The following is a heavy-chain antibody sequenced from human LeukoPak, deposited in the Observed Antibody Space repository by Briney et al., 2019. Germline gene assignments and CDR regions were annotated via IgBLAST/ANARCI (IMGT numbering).Heavy chain of an antibody. Sequence: SETLSLTCAVYGGSFIGFHWNWIRQAPGKGLEWIGDINHSGSTNYNPSLKSRVIISVDTSKNQFSLKLSSVTAADTAVYYCARYYSDIGAFDIWGQGTMVTVSS. CDR2: INHSGST. V-gene: IGHV4-34*01. J-gene: IGHJ3*02. CDR1: GGSFIGFH. CDR3: ARYYSDIGAFDI. D-gene: IGHD4-17*01.